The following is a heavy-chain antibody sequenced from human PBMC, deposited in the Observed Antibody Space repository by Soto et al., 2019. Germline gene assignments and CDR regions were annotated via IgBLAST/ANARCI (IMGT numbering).Heavy chain of an antibody. Sequence: GGSLRLSCAASGFTFSSYAMHWVRQAPGKGLEWVAVIWFDGSNKYYADSVKGRFTISRDNSKNTLYLQMNSLRVEDTAVYYCARAYSSSWPPIGYWGQGTLVTVSS. V-gene: IGHV3-33*01. CDR1: GFTFSSYA. D-gene: IGHD6-13*01. CDR3: ARAYSSSWPPIGY. CDR2: IWFDGSNK. J-gene: IGHJ4*02.